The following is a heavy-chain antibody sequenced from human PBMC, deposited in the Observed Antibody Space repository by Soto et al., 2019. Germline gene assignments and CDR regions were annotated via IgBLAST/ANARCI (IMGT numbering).Heavy chain of an antibody. CDR2: IIAGSGNT. Sequence: QVQLVQSGAEVKNPGASVQVSCKASGYRFTSHTMQWVRQAPGQRLEWMGWIIAGSGNTKYSQKFQGRLTITRDTSASTAYMELSSLKSEDTAVYYCERLGYCGGGSCYPLDIWGQGTMVIVSS. D-gene: IGHD2-15*01. CDR1: GYRFTSHT. J-gene: IGHJ3*02. V-gene: IGHV1-3*01. CDR3: ERLGYCGGGSCYPLDI.